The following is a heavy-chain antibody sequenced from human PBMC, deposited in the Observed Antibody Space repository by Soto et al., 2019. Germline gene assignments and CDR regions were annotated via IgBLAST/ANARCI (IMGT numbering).Heavy chain of an antibody. CDR1: GGTFSSYA. V-gene: IGHV1-69*13. J-gene: IGHJ6*02. CDR3: ATSSSRAAAGTWYYGMDV. CDR2: IIPIFGTA. Sequence: GASVKVSCKASGGTFSSYAISWVRQAPGQGLEWMGGIIPIFGTANYAQKFQGRVTITADESTSTAYMELSSLRSEDTAVYYCATSSSRAAAGTWYYGMDVWGQGTTVTVSS. D-gene: IGHD6-13*01.